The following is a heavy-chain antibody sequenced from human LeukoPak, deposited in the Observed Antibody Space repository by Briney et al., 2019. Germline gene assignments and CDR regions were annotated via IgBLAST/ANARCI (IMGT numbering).Heavy chain of an antibody. D-gene: IGHD3-9*01. CDR3: ARHYDILTRAGGFDP. Sequence: GGSLRLSCAASGFTFSSYWMSWVRQAPGKGLEWVANIKKDGSEKYYVDSVKGRFTISRDNAKNSLYLQMNSLRAEDTAVYYCARHYDILTRAGGFDPWGQGTLVTVSS. J-gene: IGHJ5*02. CDR1: GFTFSSYW. V-gene: IGHV3-7*01. CDR2: IKKDGSEK.